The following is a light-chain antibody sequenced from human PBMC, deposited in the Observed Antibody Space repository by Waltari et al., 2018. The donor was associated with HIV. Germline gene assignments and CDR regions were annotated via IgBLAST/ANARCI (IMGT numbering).Light chain of an antibody. J-gene: IGKJ2*01. V-gene: IGKV1-39*01. Sequence: PSSLSASVGDRVTITCRASQSISTSLNWYQQKPGKAPKLLIYAASSLQSGVPSRFSGSGSGTDFTLTISSLQPEDFATYYCQQSYSTPGYTFGQGTKLEIK. CDR3: QQSYSTPGYT. CDR1: QSISTS. CDR2: AAS.